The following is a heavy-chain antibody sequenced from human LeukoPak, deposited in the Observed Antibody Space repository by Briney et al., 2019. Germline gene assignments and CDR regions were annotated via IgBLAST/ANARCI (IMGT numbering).Heavy chain of an antibody. CDR2: ITASAASI. V-gene: IGHV3-23*01. CDR3: AKDRRGPAAGTWYFES. D-gene: IGHD6-13*01. CDR1: GFTFSSNA. Sequence: GGSLRLSCAASGFTFSSNAMGWVRQAPGKGLEWVSAITASAASIYYADSVKGRFTISRDNSKNTLYLQVNSLRAEDTAIYYCAKDRRGPAAGTWYFESWGQGNLVTVSS. J-gene: IGHJ4*02.